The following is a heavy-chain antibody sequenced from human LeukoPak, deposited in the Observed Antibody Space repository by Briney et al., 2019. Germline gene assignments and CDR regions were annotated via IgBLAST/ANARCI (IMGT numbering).Heavy chain of an antibody. CDR2: IYYSGST. D-gene: IGHD2-2*01. V-gene: IGHV4-59*08. J-gene: IGHJ5*02. Sequence: SETLSLTCTVSGGSISSYYWSWIRQPPGKGLEWIGYIYYSGSTNYNPSLKSRVTISVDTSKNQFSLKLSSVTAADTAVYYSARGDIVVVPAAMTLVFDPWGQGTLVTVSS. CDR3: ARGDIVVVPAAMTLVFDP. CDR1: GGSISSYY.